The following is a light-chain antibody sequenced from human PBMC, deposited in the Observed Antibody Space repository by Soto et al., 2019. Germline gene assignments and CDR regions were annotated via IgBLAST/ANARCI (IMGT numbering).Light chain of an antibody. V-gene: IGKV3-20*01. Sequence: EIVLTQSPGTLSLSPGERATLSCRASQSVSSSYLAWYQQKPGRAPRLLIYGASSRATGIPDRFSGSGSGTDFTLTISRLEPEDFAGYNCQQYGSPPSFGPGPRVDTK. CDR2: GAS. CDR1: QSVSSSY. CDR3: QQYGSPPS. J-gene: IGKJ3*01.